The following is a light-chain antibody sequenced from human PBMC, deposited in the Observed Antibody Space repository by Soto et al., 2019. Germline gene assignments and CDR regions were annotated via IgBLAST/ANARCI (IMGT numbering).Light chain of an antibody. Sequence: EVVMTQSPDTLFVSLGDGATLSCRASQSISSHLAWYQQRPGKAPRLLIYDASTRATGIPARFSGSGSGTEFTLTISSLEPEDFATYYCQQFGSSPRTFGQGTKVDIK. CDR2: DAS. J-gene: IGKJ1*01. V-gene: IGKV3D-15*01. CDR1: QSISSH. CDR3: QQFGSSPRT.